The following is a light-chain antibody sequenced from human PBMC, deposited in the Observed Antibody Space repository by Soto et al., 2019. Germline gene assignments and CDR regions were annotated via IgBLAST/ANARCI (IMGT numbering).Light chain of an antibody. J-gene: IGKJ1*01. Sequence: AIQMTQSPSSLSASVGDIVTITCRASQGIRSELAWYQQKPGKAPNLLIYAASTLQSGVPSRFSGSGSGTDFTLTISSLQPEDFATYYCLHDYNYPRTFGQGTRVEVK. V-gene: IGKV1-6*01. CDR2: AAS. CDR1: QGIRSE. CDR3: LHDYNYPRT.